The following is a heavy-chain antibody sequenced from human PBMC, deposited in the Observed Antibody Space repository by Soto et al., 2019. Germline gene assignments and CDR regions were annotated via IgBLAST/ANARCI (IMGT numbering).Heavy chain of an antibody. CDR1: GVSISSTSYS. J-gene: IGHJ4*02. CDR3: AATPRY. CDR2: VNNNGNT. Sequence: ETLSLTCTVSGVSGVSISSTSYSWGWIRQPPGKVLEWIGYVNNNGNTDYNPSLESRVTISVDTSRNQISLYLTSVTAADTAIYYCAATPRYWGQGTLVTVSS. D-gene: IGHD1-26*01. V-gene: IGHV4-61*05.